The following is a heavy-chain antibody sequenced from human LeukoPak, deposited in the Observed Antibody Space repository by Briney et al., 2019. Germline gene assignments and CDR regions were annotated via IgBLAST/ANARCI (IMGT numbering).Heavy chain of an antibody. CDR3: ARGPHDDATGYSFS. D-gene: IGHD3-9*01. V-gene: IGHV3-48*01. CDR2: ISSNSRTT. CDR1: GFIFSTYG. Sequence: PGGSLRLSCEASGFIFSTYGMAWVRQAPGKGLEWISYISSNSRTTAYADSARGRFTISRDNAKNSLSLQINRLRADDTGVYYCARGPHDDATGYSFSWGQGTQVTVSS. J-gene: IGHJ5*02.